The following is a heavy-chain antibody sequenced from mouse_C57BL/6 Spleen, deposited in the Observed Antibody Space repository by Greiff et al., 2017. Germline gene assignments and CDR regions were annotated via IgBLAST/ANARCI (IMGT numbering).Heavy chain of an antibody. CDR3: AEGGDGPAMDY. Sequence: QVQLQQSGPELVKPGASVKISCKASGYAFSSSWMNWVKQRPGQGLEWIGRIYPGDGDTNYNGKFKGKATLTANKSSSPAYMQLSSLTSEDSAVYLCAEGGDGPAMDYWGQGTSVTVSS. CDR1: GYAFSSSW. V-gene: IGHV1-82*01. J-gene: IGHJ4*01. CDR2: IYPGDGDT. D-gene: IGHD2-3*01.